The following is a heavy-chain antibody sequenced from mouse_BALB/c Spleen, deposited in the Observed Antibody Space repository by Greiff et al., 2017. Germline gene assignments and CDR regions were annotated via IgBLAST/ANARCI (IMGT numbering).Heavy chain of an antibody. CDR2: IWSGGST. CDR3: ARDGNGFAY. V-gene: IGHV2-4-1*01. J-gene: IGHJ3*01. D-gene: IGHD2-3*01. Sequence: VKLMESGPGLVQPSQSLSITCTVSGFSLTSYGVHWVRQSPGKGLEWLGVIWSGGSTDYNAALISRLSISKDNSKSQVFFKMNSLQADDTAIYYCARDGNGFAYWGQGTLVTVSA. CDR1: GFSLTSYG.